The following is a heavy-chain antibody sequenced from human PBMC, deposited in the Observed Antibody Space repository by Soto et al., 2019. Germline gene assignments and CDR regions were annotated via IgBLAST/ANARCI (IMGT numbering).Heavy chain of an antibody. CDR2: TYYRPKWYN. CDR3: ARDERGYGLIYYYYGMDV. J-gene: IGHJ6*02. CDR1: GDSVSSNSAA. Sequence: SQTLSLTCAISGDSVSSNSAAWNWIRQSPSRGLEWLGRTYYRPKWYNDYAVSVKSRITINPDTSKNQFSLQLNSVTPEDTAVYYCARDERGYGLIYYYYGMDVWGQGTTVTVSS. D-gene: IGHD5-18*01. V-gene: IGHV6-1*01.